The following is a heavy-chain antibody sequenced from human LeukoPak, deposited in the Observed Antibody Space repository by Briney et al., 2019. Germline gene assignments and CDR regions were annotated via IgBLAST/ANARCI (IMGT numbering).Heavy chain of an antibody. Sequence: ASVKVSCKASGYNXPSYGINWVRQAPGQGLEWMGWIRPHTGETNSAQRFQDRVTMTTDTSTTTAYMELRSLRFDDTAVYYCARDRGGKGSAIFYWGQGSLVTVPS. CDR1: GYNXPSYG. J-gene: IGHJ4*02. CDR3: ARDRGGKGSAIFY. V-gene: IGHV1-18*01. D-gene: IGHD2-2*01. CDR2: IRPHTGET.